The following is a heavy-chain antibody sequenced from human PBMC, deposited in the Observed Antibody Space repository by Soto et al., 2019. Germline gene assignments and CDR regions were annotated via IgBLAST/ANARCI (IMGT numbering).Heavy chain of an antibody. Sequence: PSETLSLTCTVSGGSISSYYWSWIRQPPGKGLEWIGYIYYSGSTNYNPSLKSRVTISVDTSKNQFSLKLSSVTAADTAVYYCAGGYDSFDFDYWGQGTLVPVSS. D-gene: IGHD5-12*01. V-gene: IGHV4-59*01. CDR1: GGSISSYY. J-gene: IGHJ4*02. CDR3: AGGYDSFDFDY. CDR2: IYYSGST.